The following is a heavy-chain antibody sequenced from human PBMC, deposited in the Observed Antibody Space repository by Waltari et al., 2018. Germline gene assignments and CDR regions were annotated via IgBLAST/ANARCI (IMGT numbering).Heavy chain of an antibody. CDR3: AAITMIVVVSIDALDI. Sequence: QVQLQQWGAGLLKPSETLSLTCAVDGGSFSGYYWSWIRQPPGKGLEWIGEINHSGSTNYNQSLKRRVTISVDTSKNQFSLKLSSVTAADTAVYYCAAITMIVVVSIDALDIWGQGTMVTVSS. V-gene: IGHV4-34*01. CDR2: INHSGST. D-gene: IGHD3-22*01. CDR1: GGSFSGYY. J-gene: IGHJ3*02.